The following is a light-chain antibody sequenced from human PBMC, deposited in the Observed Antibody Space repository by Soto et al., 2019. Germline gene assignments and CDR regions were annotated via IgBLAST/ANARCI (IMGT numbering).Light chain of an antibody. CDR2: DAS. CDR3: QQYDNLLRAT. V-gene: IGKV1-33*01. CDR1: QSISTY. J-gene: IGKJ5*01. Sequence: DIQMTQSPSSLSASVGDRVTITCRASQSISTYLNWYHQKPGKAPKLLIYDASNLETGVPSRFSGSGSGTDFTFTISSLQPEDIATYYCQQYDNLLRATFGQGTRLEIK.